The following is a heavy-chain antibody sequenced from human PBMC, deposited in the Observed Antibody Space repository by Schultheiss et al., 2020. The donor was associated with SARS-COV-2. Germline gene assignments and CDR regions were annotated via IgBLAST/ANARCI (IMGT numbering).Heavy chain of an antibody. J-gene: IGHJ4*02. D-gene: IGHD2-8*01. V-gene: IGHV3-30*04. CDR3: ARGYCTNGVCYYFDY. Sequence: SLKISCAASGFTFSSYAMHWVRQAPGKGLEWVAVISYDGSNKYYADSVKGRFTTSRDNSKNTLYLQMNSLRAEDTAVYYCARGYCTNGVCYYFDYWGQGTLVTVSS. CDR2: ISYDGSNK. CDR1: GFTFSSYA.